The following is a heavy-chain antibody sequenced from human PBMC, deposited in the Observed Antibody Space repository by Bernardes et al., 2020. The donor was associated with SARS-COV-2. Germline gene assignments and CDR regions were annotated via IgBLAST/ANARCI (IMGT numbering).Heavy chain of an antibody. CDR2: ISHDGETK. Sequence: GGSLRLSCAASGFTFNTYVMHWVRQAPGKGLVWVSRISHDGETKTYADSVQGRFAVSRDNAKNTLYLQMNNLRAEDTAVYYCARDIDLLFYDYWGQGTTVTVAS. CDR3: ARDIDLLFYDY. J-gene: IGHJ4*03. D-gene: IGHD3-9*01. CDR1: GFTFNTYV. V-gene: IGHV3-74*03.